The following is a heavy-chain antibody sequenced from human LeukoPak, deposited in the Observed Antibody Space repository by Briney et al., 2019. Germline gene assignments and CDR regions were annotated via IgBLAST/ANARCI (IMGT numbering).Heavy chain of an antibody. V-gene: IGHV4-31*03. Sequence: SETLSLTCTVSGGSISSGGYYWSWIRQHPGKGLEGIGYIYYSESTYYDSSLESRVTISVDTSKNQFSLKVSSVTAGERAVYYCAREDRFLIDYWGQGTLVTVSS. CDR1: GGSISSGGYY. CDR3: AREDRFLIDY. J-gene: IGHJ4*02. CDR2: IYYSEST. D-gene: IGHD3-3*01.